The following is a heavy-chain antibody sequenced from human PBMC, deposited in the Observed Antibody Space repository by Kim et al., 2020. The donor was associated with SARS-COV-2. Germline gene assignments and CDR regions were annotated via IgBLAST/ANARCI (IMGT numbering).Heavy chain of an antibody. J-gene: IGHJ6*02. V-gene: IGHV3-15*01. D-gene: IGHD1-1*01. CDR2: IRSNSDGGAI. Sequence: GGSLRLSCTASELTLSNAWMSWVRQPPGKGLEWVGRIRSNSDGGAIEYAAPVKGRFTISRDDSRNTFYLEINSLITEDAAVYYCCTGPERHTATADFWGQGTTVLGSS. CDR1: ELTLSNAW. CDR3: CTGPERHTATADF.